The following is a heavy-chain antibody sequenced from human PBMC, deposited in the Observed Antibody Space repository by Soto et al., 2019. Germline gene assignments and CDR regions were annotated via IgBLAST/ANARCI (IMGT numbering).Heavy chain of an antibody. CDR3: ARDQGARGIQLWPTGGMDV. V-gene: IGHV4-59*01. CDR1: GGSISSYY. CDR2: IYYSGST. D-gene: IGHD5-18*01. J-gene: IGHJ6*02. Sequence: SETLSLTCTVSGGSISSYYWSWIRQPPGKGLEWIGYIYYSGSTNYNPSLKSRVTISVDTSKNQFSLKLSSVTAADTAVYYCARDQGARGIQLWPTGGMDVWGQGTTVTSP.